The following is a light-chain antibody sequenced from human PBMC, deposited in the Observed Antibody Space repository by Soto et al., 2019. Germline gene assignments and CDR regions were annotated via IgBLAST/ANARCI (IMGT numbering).Light chain of an antibody. J-gene: IGKJ1*01. Sequence: EIVLTQSPGTLSLSPGDGATLSCRASQTVGNNYLAWYQQRPGQAPRLLIHDASSMATGIPDRFSVSGSGTEFTLAIGRLEPEDFVVYYCQEYGKLPRTSGQGTKVESK. CDR3: QEYGKLPRT. V-gene: IGKV3-20*01. CDR2: DAS. CDR1: QTVGNNY.